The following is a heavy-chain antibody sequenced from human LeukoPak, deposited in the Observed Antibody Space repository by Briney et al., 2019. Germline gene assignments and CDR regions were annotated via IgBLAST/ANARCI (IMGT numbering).Heavy chain of an antibody. Sequence: AGTLSLTCVVSGDSISSSHWWTWVRQTPGKGLEWIGEVSHSGNTNYNPSLQSRVTTCLDKSKNQFSLRVTSMTVADTAVYYCARCEYSSSDCFDYWGQGTLVTVSS. J-gene: IGHJ4*02. D-gene: IGHD6-6*01. V-gene: IGHV4-4*02. CDR1: GDSISSSHW. CDR2: VSHSGNT. CDR3: ARCEYSSSDCFDY.